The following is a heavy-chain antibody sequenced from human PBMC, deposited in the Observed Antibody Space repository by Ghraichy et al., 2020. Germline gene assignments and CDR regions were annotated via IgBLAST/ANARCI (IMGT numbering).Heavy chain of an antibody. J-gene: IGHJ6*02. CDR3: ARAPYSSPHYYYGMDV. Sequence: ESLNISCTVSGGSISSYYWSWIRQPPGKGLEWIGYIYYSGSTNYNPSLKSRVTISVDTSKNQLSLKLSSVTAADTAVYYCARAPYSSPHYYYGMDVWGQGTTVTVS. V-gene: IGHV4-59*01. D-gene: IGHD6-13*01. CDR2: IYYSGST. CDR1: GGSISSYY.